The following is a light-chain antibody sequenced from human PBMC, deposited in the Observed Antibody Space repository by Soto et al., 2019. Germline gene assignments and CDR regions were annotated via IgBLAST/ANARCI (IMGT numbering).Light chain of an antibody. CDR1: QNIRSY. V-gene: IGKV1-39*01. Sequence: DIQMTQSPSSLSASVGDRVTITCRASQNIRSYLNWYQQKPGQAPQLLIYATSSLQTGVPSRFSARGSGTDFSLVISDLQPEDSATDHCQQGCSSRWTSVRGTKVEI. CDR3: QQGCSSRWT. J-gene: IGKJ1*01. CDR2: ATS.